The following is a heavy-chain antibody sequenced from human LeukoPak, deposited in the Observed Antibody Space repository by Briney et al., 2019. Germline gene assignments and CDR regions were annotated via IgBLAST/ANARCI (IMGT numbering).Heavy chain of an antibody. J-gene: IGHJ4*02. CDR3: TRDQEGWDHTPLDY. Sequence: GASVKVSCKASGYTFTGYYMHWVRQAPGQGLEWMGWINPNSGGTNYAQKFQGRVTMTRDTSISTAYMELSRLRSDDTAVYYCTRDQEGWDHTPLDYWGQGTLVTVSS. CDR1: GYTFTGYY. V-gene: IGHV1-2*02. CDR2: INPNSGGT. D-gene: IGHD1-26*01.